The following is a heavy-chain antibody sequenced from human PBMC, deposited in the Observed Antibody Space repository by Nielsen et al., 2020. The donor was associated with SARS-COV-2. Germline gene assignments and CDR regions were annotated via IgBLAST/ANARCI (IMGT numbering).Heavy chain of an antibody. CDR2: IWYDGSNK. J-gene: IGHJ4*02. V-gene: IGHV3-33*08. CDR3: AREDTNYDYVWGSSSLDY. CDR1: GFTFDDYG. Sequence: GESLKISCAASGFTFDDYGMSWVRQAPGKGLEWVAVIWYDGSNKYYADSVKGRFTISRDNSKNTLYLQMNSLRAEDTAVYYCAREDTNYDYVWGSSSLDYWGQGTLVTVSS. D-gene: IGHD3-16*01.